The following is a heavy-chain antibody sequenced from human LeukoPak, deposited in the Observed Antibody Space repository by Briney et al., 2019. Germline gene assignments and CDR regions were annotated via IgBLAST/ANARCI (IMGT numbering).Heavy chain of an antibody. CDR2: IYYSGTT. CDR3: ARAAYCGGDCYLFDW. Sequence: PSESLSLTCTVSSDSIYSSNYYWGGLRQPPGKGLDWTGSIYYSGTTYYNSSLKRRCTISVATYEHQFSLKLSSLTAADTAVYSCARAAYCGGDCYLFDWWSQGTLVTVFS. J-gene: IGHJ4*02. CDR1: SDSIYSSNYY. V-gene: IGHV4-39*01. D-gene: IGHD2-21*02.